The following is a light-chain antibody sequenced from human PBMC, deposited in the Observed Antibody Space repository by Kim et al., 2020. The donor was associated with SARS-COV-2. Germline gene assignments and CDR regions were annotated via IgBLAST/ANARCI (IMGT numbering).Light chain of an antibody. J-gene: IGKJ3*01. V-gene: IGKV1-27*01. Sequence: GDGVTITCRTSRDIGTYLAWYQQKPGKVPKLLIYSASTLQSGVPSRFSGSVSGAQFNLPIGSLQPEDVATYYCQNYSSAPFTF. CDR1: RDIGTY. CDR3: QNYSSAPFT. CDR2: SAS.